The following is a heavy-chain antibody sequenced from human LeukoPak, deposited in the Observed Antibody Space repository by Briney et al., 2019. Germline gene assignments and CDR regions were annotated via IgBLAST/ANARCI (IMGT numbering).Heavy chain of an antibody. CDR3: AKDLIMQWPPTTQYYYYGMDV. J-gene: IGHJ6*02. CDR1: GFTFDDNA. Sequence: AGSLRLSCAASGFTFDDNAMAWVSHGTGKGLEWGSLISGDGGRTYYADSVKGRFTISRDNSKNSLYLQMNSLRTEDTALYYCAKDLIMQWPPTTQYYYYGMDVWGQGTTVTVSS. CDR2: ISGDGGRT. D-gene: IGHD6-19*01. V-gene: IGHV3-43*02.